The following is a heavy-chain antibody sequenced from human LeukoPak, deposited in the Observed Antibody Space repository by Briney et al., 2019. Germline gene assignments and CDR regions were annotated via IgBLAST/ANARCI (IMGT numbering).Heavy chain of an antibody. Sequence: PGGSLRLSCAASGFTFSDYYMSWMRQAPGKGLEWVSYISSSGSTIYYADSVKGRFTISRDNSKNTLYLQTNSLRAEDTAVYYCAKDGHYDSSGYYSTDPYFDYWGQGTLVTVSS. CDR2: ISSSGSTI. D-gene: IGHD3-22*01. CDR1: GFTFSDYY. J-gene: IGHJ4*02. V-gene: IGHV3-11*01. CDR3: AKDGHYDSSGYYSTDPYFDY.